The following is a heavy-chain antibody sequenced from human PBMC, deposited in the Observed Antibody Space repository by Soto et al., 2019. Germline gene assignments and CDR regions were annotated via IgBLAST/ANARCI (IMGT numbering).Heavy chain of an antibody. D-gene: IGHD5-18*01. J-gene: IGHJ4*01. CDR2: INYRGTT. CDR1: GGYISSSGYY. Sequence: SETLSLTCTVSGGYISSSGYYWGWIRQPPGKGLEWIGYINYRGTTYYNPSLESRLTISVDTSENQFSLQLTSVIAADTALYYCARESYSFGRAFDIWGHGTLVTVSS. CDR3: ARESYSFGRAFDI. V-gene: IGHV4-31*03.